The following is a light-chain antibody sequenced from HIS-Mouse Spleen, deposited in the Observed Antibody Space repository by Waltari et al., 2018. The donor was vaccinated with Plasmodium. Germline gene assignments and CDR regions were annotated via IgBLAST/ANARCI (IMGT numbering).Light chain of an antibody. J-gene: IGLJ3*02. CDR1: SSDVGGYNL. CDR3: CSYAGSSTFWV. V-gene: IGLV2-23*01. Sequence: QSALTQPASVSGSPGQSIPISCTGTSSDVGGYNLVSWYQQPPGKAPKLMIYEGSKRPSGVSNRFSGSKSGNTASLTISGLQAEDEADYYCCSYAGSSTFWVFGGGTKLTVL. CDR2: EGS.